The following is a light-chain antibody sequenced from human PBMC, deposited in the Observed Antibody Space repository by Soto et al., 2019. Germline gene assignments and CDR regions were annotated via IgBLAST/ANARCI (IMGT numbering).Light chain of an antibody. CDR2: NAS. Sequence: EIVLTQSPAALSLSRGERAILSCRVSQSVSTFLAWFQQKPGQPPRLLIYNASNRTTGIPARFSGSGSGTDFTLTISSLEPEDFAVYYCQQRGDWPPITFGQGTRLEIK. J-gene: IGKJ5*01. CDR1: QSVSTF. CDR3: QQRGDWPPIT. V-gene: IGKV3-11*01.